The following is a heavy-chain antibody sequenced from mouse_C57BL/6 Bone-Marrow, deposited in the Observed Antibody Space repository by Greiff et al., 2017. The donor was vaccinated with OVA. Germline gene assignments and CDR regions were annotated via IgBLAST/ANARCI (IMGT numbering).Heavy chain of an antibody. CDR3: ARRGFAY. CDR1: GFSLTSYG. Sequence: VKVVESGPGLVQPSQSLSITCTVSGFSLTSYGVNWVRQSPGTGLEWLGVIWSGGSTDYNAAFISRLSISKDNSKSQVFFKMSSLQADDTAIYYCARRGFAYWGQGTLVTVSA. J-gene: IGHJ3*01. CDR2: IWSGGST. V-gene: IGHV2-2*01.